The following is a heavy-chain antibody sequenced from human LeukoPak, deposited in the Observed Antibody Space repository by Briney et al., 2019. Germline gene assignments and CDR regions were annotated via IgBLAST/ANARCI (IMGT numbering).Heavy chain of an antibody. CDR1: GYTFTSYG. Sequence: ASVKVSCKASGYTFTSYGISWVRQATGQGLAWMGWISAYNGNTNYAQKLQGRVTMTTDTSTSTAYMELRSLRSDDTAVYYCARDVAGYSSGWYNYWGQGTLVTVSS. V-gene: IGHV1-18*01. D-gene: IGHD6-19*01. J-gene: IGHJ4*02. CDR3: ARDVAGYSSGWYNY. CDR2: ISAYNGNT.